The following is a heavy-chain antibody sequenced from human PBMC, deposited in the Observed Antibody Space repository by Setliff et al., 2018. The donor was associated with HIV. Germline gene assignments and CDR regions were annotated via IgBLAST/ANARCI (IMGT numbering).Heavy chain of an antibody. CDR2: IYSGGDT. Sequence: GGSLRLSCAASGFTVSSNYMSWVRQAPGKGLEWVSLIYSGGDTYYADSVKGRFTISRDNSKNTLYLQMNSLRAEDTAVYYCAKIQNPQGYYYDSSGYYPHPGSPDYWGQGTLVTVSS. J-gene: IGHJ4*02. CDR3: AKIQNPQGYYYDSSGYYPHPGSPDY. D-gene: IGHD3-22*01. V-gene: IGHV3-66*02. CDR1: GFTVSSNY.